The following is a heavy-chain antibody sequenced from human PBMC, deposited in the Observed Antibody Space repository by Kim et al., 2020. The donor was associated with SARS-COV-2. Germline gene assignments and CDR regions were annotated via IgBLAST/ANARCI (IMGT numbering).Heavy chain of an antibody. Sequence: GKGRFTISRDNAKNSLYLQMNSLRAEDTAVYYCARDMAFYGSPDYGMDVWGQGTTVTVSS. CDR3: ARDMAFYGSPDYGMDV. D-gene: IGHD3-10*01. V-gene: IGHV3-11*05. J-gene: IGHJ6*02.